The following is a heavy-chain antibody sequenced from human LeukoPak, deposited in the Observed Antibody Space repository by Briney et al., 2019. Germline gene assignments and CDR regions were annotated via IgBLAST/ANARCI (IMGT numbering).Heavy chain of an antibody. CDR1: GFTVSINS. D-gene: IGHD1-1*01. Sequence: AGGSLRLSCTVSGFTVSINSMSWVRQAPGKGLEWVSVIYSGGETYYVDSVKGRFTISRDNSKNTLDLQMNSLRAEDTAVYYCASGRWNDGIATWGQGTLVTVSS. V-gene: IGHV3-53*01. J-gene: IGHJ5*02. CDR2: IYSGGET. CDR3: ASGRWNDGIAT.